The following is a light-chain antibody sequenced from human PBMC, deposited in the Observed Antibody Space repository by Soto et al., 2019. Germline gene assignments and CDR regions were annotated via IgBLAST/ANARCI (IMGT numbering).Light chain of an antibody. CDR2: AS. J-gene: IGKJ3*01. V-gene: IGKV3-20*01. Sequence: EIVLTQSPGTLSLSPGERATLSCRASQSVSDSYLAWYQQKPGQPPGLLIYASSRATGIPDRFSGSGSGTAFTLTISSLEPEAFAVYYCQHYGTSALFGPGTKVDIK. CDR3: QHYGTSAL. CDR1: QSVSDSY.